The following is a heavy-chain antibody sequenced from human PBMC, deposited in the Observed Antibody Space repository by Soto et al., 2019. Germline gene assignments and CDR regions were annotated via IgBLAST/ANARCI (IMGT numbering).Heavy chain of an antibody. CDR3: AGGAQRWLARWDYYFDY. J-gene: IGHJ4*02. D-gene: IGHD6-19*01. V-gene: IGHV1-69*06. CDR1: GGTFSSYA. Sequence: QVQLVQSGAEVKKPGSSVKVSCKASGGTFSSYAISWVRQAPGQGLEWMGGIIPIFGTANYAQKFQGRVTITADKSTSTAYMELSSLRSEATAVYYCAGGAQRWLARWDYYFDYWGQGTLVTVSS. CDR2: IIPIFGTA.